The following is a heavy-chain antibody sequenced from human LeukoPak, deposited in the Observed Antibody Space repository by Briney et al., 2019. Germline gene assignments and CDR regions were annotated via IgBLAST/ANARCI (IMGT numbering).Heavy chain of an antibody. D-gene: IGHD3-10*01. J-gene: IGHJ4*02. CDR3: ASGNPPQYYYDSG. CDR2: ISYDGSNK. Sequence: QPGGSLRLSCAASGFTFSSYAMHWVRQAPGKGLEWVAVISYDGSNKYYADSVKGRFTISRDNSKNTLYLQMNSLRAEDTAVYYCASGNPPQYYYDSGGGQGTLVTVSS. V-gene: IGHV3-30-3*01. CDR1: GFTFSSYA.